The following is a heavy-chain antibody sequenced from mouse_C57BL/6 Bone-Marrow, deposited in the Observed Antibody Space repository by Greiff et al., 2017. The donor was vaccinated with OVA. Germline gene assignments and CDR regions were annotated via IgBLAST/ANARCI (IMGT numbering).Heavy chain of an antibody. D-gene: IGHD1-1*01. CDR2: INPSNGGT. V-gene: IGHV1-53*01. Sequence: QVQLQQSGTELVKPGASVKLSCKASGYTFTSYWMHWVKQRPGQGLEWIGNINPSNGGTNYNEKFKSKATMTVDKSSSTAYMQLSSLTSENSAVYYGARSDYYGSNDFDYWGQGTTLTVSS. J-gene: IGHJ2*01. CDR3: ARSDYYGSNDFDY. CDR1: GYTFTSYW.